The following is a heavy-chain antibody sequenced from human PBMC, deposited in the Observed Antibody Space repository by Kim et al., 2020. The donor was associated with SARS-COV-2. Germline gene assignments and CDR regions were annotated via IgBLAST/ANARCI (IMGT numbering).Heavy chain of an antibody. Sequence: ADSVKRRFSISRDNAKNSLYLQKNSLRAEDTAVYYCARDPTRYSSSWYDKWGQGTLVTVSS. J-gene: IGHJ5*02. D-gene: IGHD6-13*01. V-gene: IGHV3-21*01. CDR3: ARDPTRYSSSWYDK.